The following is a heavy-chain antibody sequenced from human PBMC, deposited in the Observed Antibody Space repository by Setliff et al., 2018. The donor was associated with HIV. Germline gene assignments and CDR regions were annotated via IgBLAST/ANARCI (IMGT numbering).Heavy chain of an antibody. CDR3: ASFFGVYGY. J-gene: IGHJ4*01. CDR2: IGSSNHGI. Sequence: GGSLRLSCAASGFNFKTYGMTWVRQAPGKGLDWVAHIGSSNHGIHYTASVQGRFTVSRDNANNLLFLEMNNLRVEDTAVYYCASFFGVYGYWGHGTQVTVSS. CDR1: GFNFKTYG. V-gene: IGHV3-48*04. D-gene: IGHD3-10*01.